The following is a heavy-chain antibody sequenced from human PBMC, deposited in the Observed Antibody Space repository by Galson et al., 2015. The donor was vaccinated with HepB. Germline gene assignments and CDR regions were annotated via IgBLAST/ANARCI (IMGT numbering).Heavy chain of an antibody. V-gene: IGHV5-10-1*01. Sequence: EVKKPGESLRISCKGSGYSFTSYWISWVRQMPGKGLEWMGRIDPSDSYTNYSPSFQGHVTISADKSISTAYLQWSSLKASDTAMYYCARSYCSGGSCYYYFQHWGQGTLVTVSS. J-gene: IGHJ1*01. CDR3: ARSYCSGGSCYYYFQH. D-gene: IGHD2-15*01. CDR2: IDPSDSYT. CDR1: GYSFTSYW.